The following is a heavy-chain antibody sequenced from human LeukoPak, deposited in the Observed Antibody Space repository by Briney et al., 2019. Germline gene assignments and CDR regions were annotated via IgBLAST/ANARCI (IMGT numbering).Heavy chain of an antibody. D-gene: IGHD5-18*01. J-gene: IGHJ4*02. CDR2: ISSSGSTI. Sequence: GGSLRLSCAASGSPFINSYMSWIRQPPGKGRGWVSYISSSGSTIYYANSVKGRFTISRDNAKNSLYLQMNSLRAEDTAVYYCARDRDTAMVQPEDDYWGQGTLVTVSS. V-gene: IGHV3-11*04. CDR3: ARDRDTAMVQPEDDY. CDR1: GSPFINSY.